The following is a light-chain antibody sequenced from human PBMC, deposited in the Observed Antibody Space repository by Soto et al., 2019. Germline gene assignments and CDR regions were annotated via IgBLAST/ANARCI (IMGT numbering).Light chain of an antibody. Sequence: QSVLTQPPSVSGAPGQRVTISCTGSSSNIGAGYDVHWYQQLPGTAPKLLIYGNNNRPSGDPDRFSGSKSGSSASLAITGLLAEFEADYYCQSYDSSLSGYNYVFGTGTKVTVL. V-gene: IGLV1-40*01. J-gene: IGLJ1*01. CDR1: SSNIGAGYD. CDR2: GNN. CDR3: QSYDSSLSGYNYV.